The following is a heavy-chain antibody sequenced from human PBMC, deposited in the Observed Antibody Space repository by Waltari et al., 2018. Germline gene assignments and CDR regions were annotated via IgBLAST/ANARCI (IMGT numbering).Heavy chain of an antibody. J-gene: IGHJ5*02. D-gene: IGHD1-26*01. CDR1: GYTFTDYY. Sequence: EVQLVQSGAEVKKPGATVKISCKASGYTFTDYYMHWVQQATGKGLEWMGRVVPEDGETIYAEKFQGRVTIPADTSTDTAYMELSSLRSEDTAVYYCATLNLGATTGVYSSNWFDPWGQGTLVTVSS. CDR2: VVPEDGET. CDR3: ATLNLGATTGVYSSNWFDP. V-gene: IGHV1-69-2*01.